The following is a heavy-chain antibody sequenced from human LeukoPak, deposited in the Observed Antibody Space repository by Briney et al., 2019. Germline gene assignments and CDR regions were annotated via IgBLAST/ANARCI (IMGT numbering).Heavy chain of an antibody. V-gene: IGHV3-74*01. CDR2: ISSDGSIT. J-gene: IGHJ4*01. CDR1: GFTFNIYW. Sequence: GGSLRLSCAASGFTFNIYWMHWVRRAPGKGLVWVSLISSDGSITSYADSVKGRFTISRDNAKNTVYLQMNSLRVEDTAVYYCARRVGSSESSYYFDYWGHGTLVTVSS. D-gene: IGHD3-22*01. CDR3: ARRVGSSESSYYFDY.